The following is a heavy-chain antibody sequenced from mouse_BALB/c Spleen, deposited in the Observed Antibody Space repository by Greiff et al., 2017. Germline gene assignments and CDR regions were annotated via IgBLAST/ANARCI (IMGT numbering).Heavy chain of an antibody. J-gene: IGHJ1*01. CDR1: GYAFSSYW. CDR3: ARRYGNYGYFDV. Sequence: VQLQQSGAELVRPGSSVKISCKASGYAFSSYWMNWVKQRPGQGLEWIGQIYPGDGDTNYNGKFKGKATLTADKSSSTAYMQLSSLTSEDSAVYFCARRYGNYGYFDVWGAGTTVTVSS. CDR2: IYPGDGDT. D-gene: IGHD1-1*01. V-gene: IGHV1-80*01.